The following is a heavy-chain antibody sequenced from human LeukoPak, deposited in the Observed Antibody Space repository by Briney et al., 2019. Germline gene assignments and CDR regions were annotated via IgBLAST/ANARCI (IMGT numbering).Heavy chain of an antibody. CDR1: GGSISSYY. CDR2: IYTSGST. CDR3: ARDTWGYSYGFDAFDI. V-gene: IGHV4-4*07. D-gene: IGHD5-18*01. Sequence: SETLSLTCTVSGGSISSYYWSWIRQPAGKGLEWIGRIYTSGSTNYNPSLKSRVTMSVDTSKNQFSLKLSSVTGADTAVYYCARDTWGYSYGFDAFDIWGQGTMVTVSS. J-gene: IGHJ3*02.